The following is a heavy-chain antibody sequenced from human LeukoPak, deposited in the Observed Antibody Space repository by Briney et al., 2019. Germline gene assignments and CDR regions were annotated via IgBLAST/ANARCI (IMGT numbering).Heavy chain of an antibody. CDR1: GFTFSSYW. D-gene: IGHD3-10*01. V-gene: IGHV3-7*01. Sequence: GGSLRLSCAASGFTFSSYWMSWVRQAPGKGLEWVANIKQDGSEKYYVDSVKGRFTISRDNSKNTLYLQMNSLRAEDTAVYYCAKGRPITMVRGPIDYWGQGTLVTVSS. J-gene: IGHJ4*02. CDR2: IKQDGSEK. CDR3: AKGRPITMVRGPIDY.